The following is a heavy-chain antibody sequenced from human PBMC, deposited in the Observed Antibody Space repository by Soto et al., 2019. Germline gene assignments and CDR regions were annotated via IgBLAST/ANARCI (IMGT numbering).Heavy chain of an antibody. J-gene: IGHJ5*02. D-gene: IGHD3-16*01. CDR1: GGSIRTAGYY. CDR3: ARVRRVRGIQFDT. Sequence: SETLSLTCTVSGGSIRTAGYYWGWNRQRPGKGLEWIGYIFYSGTTYYKSSLKSRTTLSLDTSKNQFYMNMTSLTAADTAVYFCARVRRVRGIQFDTWGQGIPVTVYS. CDR2: IFYSGTT. V-gene: IGHV4-31*03.